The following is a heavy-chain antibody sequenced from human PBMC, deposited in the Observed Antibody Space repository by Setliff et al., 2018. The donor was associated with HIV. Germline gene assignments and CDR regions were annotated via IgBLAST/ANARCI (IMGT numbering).Heavy chain of an antibody. V-gene: IGHV3-48*03. J-gene: IGHJ4*02. CDR1: GFPFSSYE. Sequence: GESLKISCAASGFPFSSYEMNWVRQAPGKGLEWVSYISSSGSTIYYADSVKGRFTISRDNTKNSLYLQMNSLRAEDTAMYYCARDWRHGYDLNFDYWGQGTLVTVSS. CDR3: ARDWRHGYDLNFDY. D-gene: IGHD5-12*01. CDR2: ISSSGSTI.